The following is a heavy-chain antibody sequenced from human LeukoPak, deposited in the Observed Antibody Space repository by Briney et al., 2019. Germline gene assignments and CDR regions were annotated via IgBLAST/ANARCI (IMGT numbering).Heavy chain of an antibody. J-gene: IGHJ6*04. CDR3: AGSSPLRYYYYYGMDV. V-gene: IGHV4-34*01. CDR1: GGSSSGYY. Sequence: SETLSLTCAVYGGSSSGYYWSWIRQPPGKGLEWIGEINHSGSTNYNPSLKSRVTISVDTSKNQFSLKLSSVTAADTAVYYCAGSSPLRYYYYYGMDVWGKGTTVTVSS. CDR2: INHSGST. D-gene: IGHD6-13*01.